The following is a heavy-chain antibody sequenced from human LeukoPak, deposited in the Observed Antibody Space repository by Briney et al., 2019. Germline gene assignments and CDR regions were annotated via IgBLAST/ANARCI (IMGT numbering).Heavy chain of an antibody. CDR3: VREAFGAAGGNHFQYLEV. V-gene: IGHV3-13*01. Sequence: GGSLRLSCAASGFTFSSSDMHWVRQSTEKGLEWVSAIGTIGDTYYAGSVKGRFTISRENAENSLYLQMNSLTAGDTAVYYCVREAFGAAGGNHFQYLEVWGKGTTVTISS. D-gene: IGHD6-13*01. CDR1: GFTFSSSD. J-gene: IGHJ6*03. CDR2: IGTIGDT.